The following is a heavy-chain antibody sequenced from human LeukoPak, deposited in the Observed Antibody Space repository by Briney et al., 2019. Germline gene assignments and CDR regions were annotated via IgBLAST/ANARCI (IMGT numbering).Heavy chain of an antibody. J-gene: IGHJ4*02. V-gene: IGHV1-2*02. CDR1: GYTFTGYY. CDR2: INPNSGGT. Sequence: ASVKVSCKASGYTFTGYYMHWVRQAPGQGLEWMGWINPNSGGTNHAQKFQGRVTMTRDTSISTAYMELSRLRSDDTAVYYCARVPGVVTPDYFDYWGQGTLVTVSS. D-gene: IGHD4-23*01. CDR3: ARVPGVVTPDYFDY.